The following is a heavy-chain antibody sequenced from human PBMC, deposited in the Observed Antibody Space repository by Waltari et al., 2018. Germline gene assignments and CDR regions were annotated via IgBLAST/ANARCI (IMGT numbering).Heavy chain of an antibody. CDR3: ARAWGVDDSSGYYLNWFDP. J-gene: IGHJ5*02. CDR2: IYTGGST. Sequence: QVQLQESGPGLVKPSETRSLTCTVSGGSVRSYYWRWIRQPAGKGLEWIGRIYTGGSTNYTLSLKSRVAMSVDTSKNQVALKLSSVTAADTAVYYCARAWGVDDSSGYYLNWFDPWGQGTLVTVSS. V-gene: IGHV4-4*07. CDR1: GGSVRSYY. D-gene: IGHD3-22*01.